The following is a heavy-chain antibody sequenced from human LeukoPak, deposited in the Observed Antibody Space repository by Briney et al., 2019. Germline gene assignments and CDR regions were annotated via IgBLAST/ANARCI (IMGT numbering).Heavy chain of an antibody. D-gene: IGHD3-10*01. Sequence: KSGGSLRLSCAASGFTFSDYYMSWIRQAPGKGLEWVSYISSSSSYTNYADSVKGRFTISRDNAKNSLYLQMSILRAEDTAVYYCARVMGSSHYGMDVWGQGTTVTVSS. CDR3: ARVMGSSHYGMDV. CDR2: ISSSSSYT. V-gene: IGHV3-11*05. J-gene: IGHJ6*02. CDR1: GFTFSDYY.